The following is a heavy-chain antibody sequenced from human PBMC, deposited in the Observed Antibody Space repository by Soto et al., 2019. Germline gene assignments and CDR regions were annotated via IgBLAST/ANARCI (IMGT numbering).Heavy chain of an antibody. CDR3: AREPLCGGKCYDNYFDP. D-gene: IGHD2-15*01. CDR1: GYTFTGYY. CDR2: VNPNSGGT. J-gene: IGHJ5*02. V-gene: IGHV1-2*04. Sequence: ASVKVSCKASGYTFTGYYIHWVRQAPGQGLEWMGWVNPNSGGTNYAQKFQGWVTMTRDTSISTAYMELSRLRSDDTAVYYCAREPLCGGKCYDNYFDPWGQGTLVTVSS.